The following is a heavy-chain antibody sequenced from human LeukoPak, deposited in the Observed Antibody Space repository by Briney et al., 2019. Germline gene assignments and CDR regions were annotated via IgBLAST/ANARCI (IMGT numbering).Heavy chain of an antibody. CDR1: GGSISRDY. V-gene: IGHV4-59*01. D-gene: IGHD3-3*01. CDR3: ARSFDFWSGSNFDY. CDR2: IYYSGST. J-gene: IGHJ4*02. Sequence: SETLSLTCTVSGGSISRDYWSWIRQPPGKGLEWIGYIYYSGSTNYNPSLKSRVTISVDTSKNQFSLKLSSVTAADTAVYYCARSFDFWSGSNFDYWGQGTLVTVSS.